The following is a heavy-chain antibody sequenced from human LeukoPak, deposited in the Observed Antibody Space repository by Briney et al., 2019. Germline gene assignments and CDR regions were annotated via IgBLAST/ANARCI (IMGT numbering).Heavy chain of an antibody. D-gene: IGHD3-3*01. CDR3: AREDLEDLGYYDFWSGYYYFDY. Sequence: PSETLSLTCTVSGGSISSGSYYWSWIRQPAGKGLEWIGRIYTSGSTSYNPSLKSRVTISVDTSKNQFSLKLSSVTAADTAVYYCAREDLEDLGYYDFWSGYYYFDYWGQGTLVTVSS. CDR1: GGSISSGSYY. CDR2: IYTSGST. V-gene: IGHV4-61*02. J-gene: IGHJ4*02.